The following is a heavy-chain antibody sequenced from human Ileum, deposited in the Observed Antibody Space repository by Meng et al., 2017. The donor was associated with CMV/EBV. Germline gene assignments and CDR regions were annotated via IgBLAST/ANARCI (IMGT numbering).Heavy chain of an antibody. CDR1: GSTFTNYY. CDR3: ARGSASDRSGNGDY. J-gene: IGHJ4*02. D-gene: IGHD3-22*01. Sequence: ASGSTFTNYYVHWVRQAPGQGLDWMGMIRLSDGGTSYAQNFQGRVTMTRDTSTSTVYMELSSLRSEDTAVYYCARGSASDRSGNGDYWGQGTLVTVSS. V-gene: IGHV1-46*01. CDR2: IRLSDGGT.